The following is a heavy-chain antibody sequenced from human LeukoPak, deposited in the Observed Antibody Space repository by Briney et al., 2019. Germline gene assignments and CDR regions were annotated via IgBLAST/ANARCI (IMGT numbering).Heavy chain of an antibody. Sequence: GGSLRLSCAASGFTFSSYGMHWVRQAPGKGLEWVAVIWYDGSNKYYADSVKGRFTISRDNSKNTLYLQMNSLRAEDTAVYYCARDREAATTVPTYYFDYWGQGTLVTVSS. CDR3: ARDREAATTVPTYYFDY. CDR2: IWYDGSNK. CDR1: GFTFSSYG. V-gene: IGHV3-33*01. J-gene: IGHJ4*02. D-gene: IGHD4-17*01.